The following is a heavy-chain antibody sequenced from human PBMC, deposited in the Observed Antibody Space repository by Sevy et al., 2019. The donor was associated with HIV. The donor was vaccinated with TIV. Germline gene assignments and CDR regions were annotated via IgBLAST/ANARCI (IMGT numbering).Heavy chain of an antibody. Sequence: GGSLRLSCAASGFTFSSYSMNWVRQAPGKGLEWVSYISSSSSTIYYADSVKGRFTISRDNAKSSLYLQMNSLRDEDTAVYYCARDGSGSYYYYGMDVWGQGTTVTVSS. V-gene: IGHV3-48*02. CDR3: ARDGSGSYYYYGMDV. D-gene: IGHD1-26*01. CDR2: ISSSSSTI. J-gene: IGHJ6*02. CDR1: GFTFSSYS.